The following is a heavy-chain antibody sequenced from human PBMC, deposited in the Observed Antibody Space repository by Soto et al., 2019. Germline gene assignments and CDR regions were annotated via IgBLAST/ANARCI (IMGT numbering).Heavy chain of an antibody. D-gene: IGHD4-17*01. CDR1: GGSISSYY. CDR3: ARRYGDYFDY. J-gene: IGHJ4*02. CDR2: IYYSGST. Sequence: SSETLSLTCTVSGGSISSYYWSWIRQPPGKGLEWIGYIYYSGSTNYNPSLKSRVTISVDTSKNQFSLKLSFVTAADTAVYYCARRYGDYFDYWGQGTLVTVSS. V-gene: IGHV4-59*08.